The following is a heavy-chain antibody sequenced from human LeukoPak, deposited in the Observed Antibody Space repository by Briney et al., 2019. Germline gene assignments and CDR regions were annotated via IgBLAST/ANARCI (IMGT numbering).Heavy chain of an antibody. CDR3: AEEGKTRNWNYFQAKPVF. V-gene: IGHV3-23*01. Sequence: GGSLRLSCAASGFTFSSYEMNWVRQAPGKGLEWVSAISDSGGRTYYADSVKGRFTISRDNSKNTLYLQMNSLRPEDTAVYYCAEEGKTRNWNYFQAKPVFWGQGTLVSVSS. J-gene: IGHJ4*02. CDR2: ISDSGGRT. D-gene: IGHD1-7*01. CDR1: GFTFSSYE.